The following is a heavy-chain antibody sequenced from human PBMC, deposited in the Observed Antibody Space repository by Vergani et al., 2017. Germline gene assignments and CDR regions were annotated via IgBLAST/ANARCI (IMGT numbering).Heavy chain of an antibody. J-gene: IGHJ4*01. CDR2: ISYNGRLT. Sequence: EVQLVESGGVVVQPGGSLRLSCAASGFTFEDFAMHWVRQAPGKGLEWVSLISYNGRLTYYADSVKGRFTVSRDNSKNTLYLQMNSLRVEDTAVYYCARAYGRYDWFDYWGQRTLVTVSS. D-gene: IGHD1-20*01. CDR1: GFTFEDFA. V-gene: IGHV3-43D*04. CDR3: ARAYGRYDWFDY.